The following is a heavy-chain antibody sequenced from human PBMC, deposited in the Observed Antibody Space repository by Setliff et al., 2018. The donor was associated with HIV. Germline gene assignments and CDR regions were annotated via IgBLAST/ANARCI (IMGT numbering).Heavy chain of an antibody. V-gene: IGHV3-21*01. CDR3: ARELREGYNFWSAGGGLDY. CDR2: ISSSSSFI. Sequence: PGGSLRLSCAASGFTFSSYSMNWVRQAPGKGLEWVSSISSSSSFIYYADSMKGRFTISRDNAKNSLYLQMNSLRAEDTAVYYCARELREGYNFWSAGGGLDYWGQGTLVTVSS. J-gene: IGHJ4*02. D-gene: IGHD3-3*01. CDR1: GFTFSSYS.